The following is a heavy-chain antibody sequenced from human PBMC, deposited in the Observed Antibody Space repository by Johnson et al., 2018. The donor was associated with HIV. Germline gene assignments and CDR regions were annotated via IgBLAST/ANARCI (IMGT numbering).Heavy chain of an antibody. CDR1: GLTFSSYG. CDR3: AGDARYSRSWPDAFDI. CDR2: ISYDGSNI. D-gene: IGHD6-13*01. J-gene: IGHJ3*02. V-gene: IGHV3-30*03. Sequence: QVQLVESGGGVVQPGRSLRLSCAASGLTFSSYGMHWVRQAPGKGLEWVAVISYDGSNIYYADSVKGRFTISRDNSKNTLYLQMNSLRPEDTAVYYCAGDARYSRSWPDAFDIWGQGTMVTVSP.